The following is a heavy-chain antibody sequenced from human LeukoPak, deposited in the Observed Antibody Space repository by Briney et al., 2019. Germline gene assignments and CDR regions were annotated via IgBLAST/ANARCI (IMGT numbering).Heavy chain of an antibody. J-gene: IGHJ4*02. D-gene: IGHD3-22*01. V-gene: IGHV4-38-2*02. CDR1: GGSISSYY. CDR2: IYHSGRT. Sequence: SETLSLTCTVSGGSISSYYWGWIRQPPGKGLEWIGSIYHSGRTYYNPSLKSRVTISVDTSKNQFSLKLSSVTAADTAVYYCARFGEYYYDSSGYYYEPYYFDYWGQGTLVTVSS. CDR3: ARFGEYYYDSSGYYYEPYYFDY.